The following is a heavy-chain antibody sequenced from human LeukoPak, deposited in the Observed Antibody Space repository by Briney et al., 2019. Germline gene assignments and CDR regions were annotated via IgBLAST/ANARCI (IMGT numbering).Heavy chain of an antibody. D-gene: IGHD3-9*01. CDR3: ARVRLNDILTGYYTGAYYFDY. V-gene: IGHV3-11*06. CDR1: GFTFSDYY. J-gene: IGHJ4*02. Sequence: GGSLRLSCAASGFTFSDYYMSWIRQAPGKGLEWVSYISSSSSYTNYADSVKGRSTISRDNAKNSLYLQMNSLRAEDTAVYYCARVRLNDILTGYYTGAYYFDYWGQGTLVTVSS. CDR2: ISSSSSYT.